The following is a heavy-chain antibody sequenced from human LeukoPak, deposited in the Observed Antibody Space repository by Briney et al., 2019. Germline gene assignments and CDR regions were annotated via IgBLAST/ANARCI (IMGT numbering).Heavy chain of an antibody. J-gene: IGHJ4*02. Sequence: ASVKVSCKASGGTFSSYAISWVRQAPGQGLEWMGRIIPILGIANYAQKFQGRVTITADKSTSTAYMELSSLRSEDTAVYYCARVCYYDSSGYYGYWGQGTLVTVSS. CDR3: ARVCYYDSSGYYGY. V-gene: IGHV1-69*04. CDR1: GGTFSSYA. CDR2: IIPILGIA. D-gene: IGHD3-22*01.